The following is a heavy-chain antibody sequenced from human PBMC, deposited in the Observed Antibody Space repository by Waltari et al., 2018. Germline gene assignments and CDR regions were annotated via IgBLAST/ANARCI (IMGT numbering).Heavy chain of an antibody. CDR1: GCRFSSYS. J-gene: IGHJ4*02. CDR3: ARVGDSGYVSDY. Sequence: EVQLVESGGDLAQPGGSLRLSCAASGCRFSSYSINWVRQAPGKGLVVLSYISSTTMNIYYADSVKGRFTISRDNAENSVYLQMNSLRDEDTAVYYCARVGDSGYVSDYWGQGTLVTVSS. V-gene: IGHV3-48*02. D-gene: IGHD5-12*01. CDR2: ISSTTMNI.